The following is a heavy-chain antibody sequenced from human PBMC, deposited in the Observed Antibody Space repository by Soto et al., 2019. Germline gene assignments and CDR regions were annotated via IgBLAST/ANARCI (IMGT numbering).Heavy chain of an antibody. J-gene: IGHJ6*03. CDR2: IQSGGPT. Sequence: PGGSLRLSCAASGFTVSSKYMSWVRQAPGKGLEWVSLIQSGGPTYYADSVKGRFTISRDTSENTLHLQMDSLRAEDTAVYYCARDDVLCVCGRCYGVPLVLWGKGTPVNV. D-gene: IGHD2-15*01. V-gene: IGHV3-66*01. CDR1: GFTVSSKY. CDR3: ARDDVLCVCGRCYGVPLVL.